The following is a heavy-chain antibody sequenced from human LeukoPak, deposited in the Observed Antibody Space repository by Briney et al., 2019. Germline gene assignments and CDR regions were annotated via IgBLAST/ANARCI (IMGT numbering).Heavy chain of an antibody. J-gene: IGHJ6*02. Sequence: PGGPLRLSCAASGFTFSSCWMSWVRQAPGKGLEWVANIKQDGSEKYYVDSVKGRFTISRDNAKNSLYLQINSLRAEDTAVYYCARDREYYDFWSGYENYGMDVWGQGTTVTVSS. D-gene: IGHD3-3*01. V-gene: IGHV3-7*01. CDR3: ARDREYYDFWSGYENYGMDV. CDR2: IKQDGSEK. CDR1: GFTFSSCW.